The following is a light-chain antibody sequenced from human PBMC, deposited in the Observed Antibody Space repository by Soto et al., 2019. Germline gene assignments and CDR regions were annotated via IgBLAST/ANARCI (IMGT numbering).Light chain of an antibody. V-gene: IGKV3-15*01. CDR1: KSVASN. J-gene: IGKJ2*01. CDR2: GAS. Sequence: EIVMTQSPASLSVSPGDGATLSCRARKSVASNVAWDQQKPGQGPRLLIHGASTRAVGVPARFSGSGSGTDFTLTLSSLQSEDFAVYYCQQYHNWPPQYTFGQGTKLQIK. CDR3: QQYHNWPPQYT.